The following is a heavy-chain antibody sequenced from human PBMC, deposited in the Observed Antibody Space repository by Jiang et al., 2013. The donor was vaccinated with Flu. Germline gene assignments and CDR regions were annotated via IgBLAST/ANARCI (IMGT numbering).Heavy chain of an antibody. CDR1: GGTFSSYA. D-gene: IGHD4-23*01. CDR3: ARDGDGGNWFSVYYYYGMDV. V-gene: IGHV1-69*06. CDR2: IIPIFGTA. J-gene: IGHJ6*02. Sequence: GAEVKKPGSSVKVSCKASGGTFSSYAISWVRQAPGQGLEWMGGIIPIFGTANYAQKFQGRVTITADKSTSTAYMELSSLRSEDTAVYYCARDGDGGNWFSVYYYYGMDVWGQGTTVTVSS.